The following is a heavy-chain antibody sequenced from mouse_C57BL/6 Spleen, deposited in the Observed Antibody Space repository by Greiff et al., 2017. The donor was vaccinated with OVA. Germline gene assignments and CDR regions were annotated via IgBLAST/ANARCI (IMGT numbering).Heavy chain of an antibody. CDR2: INPNNGGT. J-gene: IGHJ1*03. V-gene: IGHV1-26*01. D-gene: IGHD1-1*01. Sequence: VQLQQSGPELVKPGASVKISCKASGYTFTDYYMNWVKQSHGKSLEWIGDINPNNGGTSYNQKFTGKATLTVDTSSSTAYMVLRSLTSEDSAVYYCARSTVVATLSYWYFDVWGTGTTVTVSS. CDR3: ARSTVVATLSYWYFDV. CDR1: GYTFTDYY.